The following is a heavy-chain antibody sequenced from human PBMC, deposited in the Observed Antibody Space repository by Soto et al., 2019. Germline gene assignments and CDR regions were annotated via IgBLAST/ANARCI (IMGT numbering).Heavy chain of an antibody. CDR3: AGVLLMVYARGKYGMDV. CDR2: IIPIFGTA. J-gene: IGHJ6*02. D-gene: IGHD2-8*01. CDR1: GGTISSYA. V-gene: IGHV1-69*13. Sequence: SGKVTCKASGGTISSYAIRWVRQAPGQGLEWMGGIIPIFGTANYAQKFQGRVTITADESTSTAYMELSSLRSEDTDVYYCAGVLLMVYARGKYGMDVWGQGTTVTVSS.